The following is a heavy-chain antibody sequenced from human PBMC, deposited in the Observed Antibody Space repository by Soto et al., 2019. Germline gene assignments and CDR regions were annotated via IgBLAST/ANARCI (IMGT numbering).Heavy chain of an antibody. V-gene: IGHV4-4*07. J-gene: IGHJ5*02. Sequence: SETLSLTCSVSGVSISSSYWSWIRQPAGKGLEWIGRIYISGNTNYNPSLKSRVTMSVDTSKNQLSLKLRSVTAADAAVYYCARDKGVGAATNWFDAWGQGSLVTVSS. CDR1: GVSISSSY. CDR3: ARDKGVGAATNWFDA. CDR2: IYISGNT. D-gene: IGHD1-26*01.